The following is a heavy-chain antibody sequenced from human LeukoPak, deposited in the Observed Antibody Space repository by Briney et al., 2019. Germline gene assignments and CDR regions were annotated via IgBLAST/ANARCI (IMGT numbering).Heavy chain of an antibody. CDR2: MNPNSGNT. CDR1: GYTFTSYD. V-gene: IGHV1-8*01. Sequence: ASVKVSCKASGYTFTSYDINWVRQATGQGLEWMGWMNPNSGNTGYAQKFQGRVTMTRNTSISTAYMELGSLRSEDTAVYYCARGRRINLAFDPWGQGTLVTVSS. CDR3: ARGRRINLAFDP. D-gene: IGHD3-10*01. J-gene: IGHJ5*02.